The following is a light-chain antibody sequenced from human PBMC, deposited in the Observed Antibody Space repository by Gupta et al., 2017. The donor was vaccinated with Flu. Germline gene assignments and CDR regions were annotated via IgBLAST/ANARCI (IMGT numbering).Light chain of an antibody. J-gene: IGLJ2*01. V-gene: IGLV1-40*01. CDR1: SSNIGAGYD. Sequence: QSVLTQPPSVSGAPGQRVTISCTGSSSNIGAGYDVHWYQHLPGTAPKLLIYGNSNRPSGVPDRFSGSKSDTSASLAITGLQAVDEADYYCQSYDSSLSIWVFGGGTKLTGL. CDR3: QSYDSSLSIWV. CDR2: GNS.